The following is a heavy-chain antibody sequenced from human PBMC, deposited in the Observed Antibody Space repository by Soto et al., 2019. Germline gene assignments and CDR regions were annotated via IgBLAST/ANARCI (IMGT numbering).Heavy chain of an antibody. CDR2: ISSSGDAI. D-gene: IGHD6-13*01. J-gene: IGHJ6*02. CDR1: GFIFSDYT. V-gene: IGHV3-48*02. CDR3: AREHGGSTWFVGVYYFFGLDV. Sequence: EVQLVESGGDLVQPGGSLRLSCAASGFIFSDYTMTWVRQAPGRGLEFVSHISSSGDAIFYAESVKGRFTVSRDNAKNSLYLQMNTLRDDDTAVYFSAREHGGSTWFVGVYYFFGLDVWGQGTAVTVSS.